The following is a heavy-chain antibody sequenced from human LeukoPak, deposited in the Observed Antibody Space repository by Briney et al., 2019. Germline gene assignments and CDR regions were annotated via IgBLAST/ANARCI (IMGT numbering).Heavy chain of an antibody. CDR2: ISYDGSNK. Sequence: PGRSLRLSCAASGFTFSSYAMHWVRQAPGKGLEWVAVISYDGSNKYYADSVKGRFTISRDNSKNTLYLQMNSLRAEDTAVYYCARDWGYCSGGSCFYYYYGMDVWGQGTTVTVSS. J-gene: IGHJ6*02. V-gene: IGHV3-30-3*01. CDR1: GFTFSSYA. D-gene: IGHD2-15*01. CDR3: ARDWGYCSGGSCFYYYYGMDV.